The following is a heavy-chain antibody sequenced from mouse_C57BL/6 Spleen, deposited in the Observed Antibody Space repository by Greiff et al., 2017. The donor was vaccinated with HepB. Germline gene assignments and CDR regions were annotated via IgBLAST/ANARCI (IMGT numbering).Heavy chain of an antibody. D-gene: IGHD1-1*01. J-gene: IGHJ4*01. V-gene: IGHV1-18*01. CDR1: GYTFTDYN. Sequence: EVKLVESGPELVKPGASVKISCKASGYTFTDYNLDWVKQSPGKSLEWIGDINPNNGGTIYNQKFKGKATWTVDKTASTAYMKLRSLTSEDTAVYYCAGRNYYGSSYYAMDDWGQGTSVTVAS. CDR3: AGRNYYGSSYYAMDD. CDR2: INPNNGGT.